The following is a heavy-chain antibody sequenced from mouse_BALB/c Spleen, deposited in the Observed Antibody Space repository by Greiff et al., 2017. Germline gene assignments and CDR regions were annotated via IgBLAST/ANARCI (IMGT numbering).Heavy chain of an antibody. CDR1: GYSITSDYA. CDR2: ISYSGST. CDR3: ARGGNYVWAMDY. D-gene: IGHD2-1*01. V-gene: IGHV3-2*02. J-gene: IGHJ4*01. Sequence: EVQLQESGPGLVKPSQSLSLTCTVTGYSITSDYAWNWIRQFPGNKLEWMGYISYSGSTSYNPSLKSRISITRDTSKNQFFLQLNSVTTEDTATYYCARGGNYVWAMDYWGQGTSVTVSS.